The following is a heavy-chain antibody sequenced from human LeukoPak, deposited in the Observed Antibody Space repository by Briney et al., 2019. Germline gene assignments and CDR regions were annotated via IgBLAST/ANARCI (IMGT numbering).Heavy chain of an antibody. CDR2: IYYSGST. V-gene: IGHV4-39*07. CDR3: ARDGDFSSSWPHPEYNWFGP. CDR1: GGSISSSSYY. J-gene: IGHJ5*02. Sequence: NPSETLSLTCTVSGGSISSSSYYWGWIRQPPGKGLEWIGSIYYSGSTYYNPSLKSRVTISVDTSKNQFSLKLSSVTAADTAVYYCARDGDFSSSWPHPEYNWFGPWGQGTLVTVSS. D-gene: IGHD6-13*01.